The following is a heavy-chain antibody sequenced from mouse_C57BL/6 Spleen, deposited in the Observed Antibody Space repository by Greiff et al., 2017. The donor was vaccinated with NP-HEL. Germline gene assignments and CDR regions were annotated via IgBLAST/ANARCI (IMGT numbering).Heavy chain of an antibody. CDR2: IDPSDSYT. CDR3: ARGLSSLYAMDY. V-gene: IGHV1-69*01. Sequence: QVQLQQPGAELVMPGASVKLSCKASGYTFTSYWMHWVKQRPGQGLEWIGEIDPSDSYTNYNQKFKGKSTVTVDKSSSTAYMQLSSLTSEDSAVYYCARGLSSLYAMDYWGQGTSVTVSS. J-gene: IGHJ4*01. D-gene: IGHD1-1*01. CDR1: GYTFTSYW.